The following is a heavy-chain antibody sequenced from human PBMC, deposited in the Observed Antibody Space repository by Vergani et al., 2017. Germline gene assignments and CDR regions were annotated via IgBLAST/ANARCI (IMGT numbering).Heavy chain of an antibody. D-gene: IGHD3-3*01. Sequence: EVQLVQSGAEVKKPGESLKISCKGSGYSFTSYWIGWVRQMPGKGLEWMGIIYPGDSDTRYSPSFQGQVTISADKSISTAYLQWSSLKASDTAMYYCASAETGEDLYDFWSGYYPFDYWGQGTLVTVSS. CDR2: IYPGDSDT. CDR3: ASAETGEDLYDFWSGYYPFDY. V-gene: IGHV5-51*03. CDR1: GYSFTSYW. J-gene: IGHJ4*02.